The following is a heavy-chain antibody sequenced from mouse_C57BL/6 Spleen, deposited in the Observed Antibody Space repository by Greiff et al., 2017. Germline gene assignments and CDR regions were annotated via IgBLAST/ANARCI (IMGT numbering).Heavy chain of an antibody. J-gene: IGHJ2*01. D-gene: IGHD1-1*01. CDR3: ARELRIFDY. V-gene: IGHV1-9*01. CDR1: GYPFTGSW. Sequence: VQLQQSGAELMKPGASVKLSCKASGYPFTGSWLEWVKQRPGHGLEWIGEILPGSGSTNYNQKFKGKATFTADTSSYTSYMQLSSLTTEDSAIYDSARELRIFDYWGQGTTLTVSS. CDR2: ILPGSGST.